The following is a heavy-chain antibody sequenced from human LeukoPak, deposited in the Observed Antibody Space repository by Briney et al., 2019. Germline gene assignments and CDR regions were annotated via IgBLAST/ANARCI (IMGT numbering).Heavy chain of an antibody. CDR3: ASNFRVVPAAFPNYYYYYMDV. D-gene: IGHD2-2*01. Sequence: GSSVKVSCKASGGTFSSYAISWVRQAPGQGLEWMGGIIPIFGTANYAQKFQGRVTITTDESTSTAYMELSSLRSEDTAVYYCASNFRVVPAAFPNYYYYYMDVWGKGTTVTVSS. V-gene: IGHV1-69*05. CDR2: IIPIFGTA. CDR1: GGTFSSYA. J-gene: IGHJ6*03.